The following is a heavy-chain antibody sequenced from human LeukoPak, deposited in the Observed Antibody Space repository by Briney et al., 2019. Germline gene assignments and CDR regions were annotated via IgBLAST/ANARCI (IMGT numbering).Heavy chain of an antibody. CDR2: IWYDGSNK. D-gene: IGHD3-3*01. CDR1: GFTFSSYG. Sequence: GGSLRLSCAASGFTFSSYGMHWVRQAPGKGLEWVAVIWYDGSNKHYADSVKGRFTISRDNSKNTLYLQMNSLRAENTAVYYCVCGYYTPRYYGMDVWGQGTTVTVSS. J-gene: IGHJ6*02. CDR3: VCGYYTPRYYGMDV. V-gene: IGHV3-33*01.